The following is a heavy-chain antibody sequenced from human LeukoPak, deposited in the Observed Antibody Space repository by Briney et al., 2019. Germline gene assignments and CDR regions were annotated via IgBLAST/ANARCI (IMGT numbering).Heavy chain of an antibody. D-gene: IGHD3-9*01. J-gene: IGHJ6*02. CDR2: ISWNSGSI. CDR3: AKEGPYYDILTGYTQPPGNYGMDV. V-gene: IGHV3-9*01. Sequence: AGRSLRLSCAASGFTFDDYAMHWVRQAPGKGLERVSGISWNSGSIGYADSVKGRFTISRDNAKNSLYLQMNSLRAEDTALYYCAKEGPYYDILTGYTQPPGNYGMDVWGQGTTVTVSS. CDR1: GFTFDDYA.